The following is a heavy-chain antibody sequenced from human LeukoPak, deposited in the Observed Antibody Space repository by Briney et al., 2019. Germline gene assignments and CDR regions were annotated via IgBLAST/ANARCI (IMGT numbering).Heavy chain of an antibody. CDR2: IWHDESHT. Sequence: GASLRLSCEASGFALNTYAMHRVRQAPGQGLEWMALIWHDESHTFYSNSVRGQFTISKDNSENTDSLQMNNLRPEDTADYNCARESAGSESYPDFWGQGTLVTVSS. D-gene: IGHD3-10*01. CDR1: GFALNTYA. CDR3: ARESAGSESYPDF. J-gene: IGHJ4*02. V-gene: IGHV3-33*01.